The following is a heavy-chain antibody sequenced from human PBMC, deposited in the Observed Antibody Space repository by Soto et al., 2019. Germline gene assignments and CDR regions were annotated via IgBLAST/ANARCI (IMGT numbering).Heavy chain of an antibody. V-gene: IGHV3-15*01. Sequence: PGGSLRLSCAASGFTFSNAWMSWVRQAPGKGLEWVGRIKSKTDGGTTDYAAPVKGRFTISRDDSKNTLYLQMNSLKTEDTAVYYCAKVMVKNWFDPWGQGTLVTVSS. J-gene: IGHJ5*02. CDR2: IKSKTDGGTT. CDR1: GFTFSNAW. CDR3: AKVMVKNWFDP. D-gene: IGHD5-18*01.